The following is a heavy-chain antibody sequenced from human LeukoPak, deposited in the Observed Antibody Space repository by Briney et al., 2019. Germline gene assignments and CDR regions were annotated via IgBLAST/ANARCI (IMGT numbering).Heavy chain of an antibody. Sequence: GGSLRLSCAASGCTGSSYSMNWVRQAPGKGLEWVSYISSSSSTIYYADSVKGRFTISRDNAKNSLYLQMNSLRAEDTAVYYCARPEDCSSTSCYRGGYDYWGQGTLVTVSS. CDR2: ISSSSSTI. V-gene: IGHV3-48*01. J-gene: IGHJ4*02. CDR3: ARPEDCSSTSCYRGGYDY. CDR1: GCTGSSYS. D-gene: IGHD2-2*01.